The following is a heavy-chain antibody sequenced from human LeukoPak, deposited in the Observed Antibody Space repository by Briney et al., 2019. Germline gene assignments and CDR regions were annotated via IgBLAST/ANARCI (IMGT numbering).Heavy chain of an antibody. CDR2: IKSKTDGGTI. D-gene: IGHD3-10*01. J-gene: IGHJ4*02. CDR3: SSLAMIRGVMPFDY. CDR1: GFTFSDAW. Sequence: GGSLRLSRAASGFTFSDAWMSWVRQAPGKGLEWVGRIKSKTDGGTIDYAASVKGRFTISRDDSKNTLYLQMNSLKSEDTAVYYCSSLAMIRGVMPFDYWGQGTVVTVSS. V-gene: IGHV3-15*01.